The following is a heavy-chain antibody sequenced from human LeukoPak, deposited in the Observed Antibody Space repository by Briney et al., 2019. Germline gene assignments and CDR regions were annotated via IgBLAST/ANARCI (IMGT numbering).Heavy chain of an antibody. D-gene: IGHD4-23*01. CDR3: ARQKDYGGNSGAWFDP. J-gene: IGHJ5*02. Sequence: GESLKISCKGSGYSFTSYWIGWVRQMPGKGLEWMGIIYPGDSDTRYTPSFQGQVTISADKSISTAYLQWSSLKASDTAMYYCARQKDYGGNSGAWFDPWGQGTLVTVSS. CDR1: GYSFTSYW. CDR2: IYPGDSDT. V-gene: IGHV5-51*01.